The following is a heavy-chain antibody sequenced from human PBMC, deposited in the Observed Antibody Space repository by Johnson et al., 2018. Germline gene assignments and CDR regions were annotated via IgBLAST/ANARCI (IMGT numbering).Heavy chain of an antibody. CDR3: ARDRPSLGVSPNYYVMDV. Sequence: QVQLVQSGGGVVQPGRSLRLSCAASGFTFRSYGMHWVRQAPGKGLEWVAVISYDGSNKYYADSVKCRFTISRDNAKNSLYLQMNSLRDEDTAGFYCARDRPSLGVSPNYYVMDVWGQGTTVTVSS. CDR1: GFTFRSYG. CDR2: ISYDGSNK. D-gene: IGHD1-26*01. V-gene: IGHV3-30*03. J-gene: IGHJ6*02.